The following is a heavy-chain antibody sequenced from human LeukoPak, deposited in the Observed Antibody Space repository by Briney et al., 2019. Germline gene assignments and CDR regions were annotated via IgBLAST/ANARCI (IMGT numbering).Heavy chain of an antibody. CDR2: IYYSGST. CDR1: GGSISSSSYY. V-gene: IGHV4-39*01. CDR3: ASYGSGSYYPPNFLDY. Sequence: SETLSLTCTVSGGSISSSSYYWGWIRQPPGKGLERIGSIYYSGSTYYNPSLKSRVTISVDTSKNQFSLKLSSVTAADTAVYYCASYGSGSYYPPNFLDYWGQGTLVTVSS. D-gene: IGHD3-10*01. J-gene: IGHJ4*02.